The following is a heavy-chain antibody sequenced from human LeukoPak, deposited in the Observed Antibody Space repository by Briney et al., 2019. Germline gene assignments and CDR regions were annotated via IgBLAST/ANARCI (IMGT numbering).Heavy chain of an antibody. J-gene: IGHJ6*02. Sequence: GGSLRLSCAASGFTFSSYSMNWVRQAPGKGLEWVSSISSSSSSYIYYADSVKGRFTISRDNAKNSLYLQMNSLRAEDTAVYYCAREYSPFGMDVWGQGTTVTVSS. D-gene: IGHD1-26*01. CDR1: GFTFSSYS. V-gene: IGHV3-21*01. CDR2: ISSSSSSYI. CDR3: AREYSPFGMDV.